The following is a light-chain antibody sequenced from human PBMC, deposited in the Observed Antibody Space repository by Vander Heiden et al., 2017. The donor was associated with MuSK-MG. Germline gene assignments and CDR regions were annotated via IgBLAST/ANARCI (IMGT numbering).Light chain of an antibody. V-gene: IGLV3-9*01. CDR3: QVWDASTVISVV. Sequence: SFELSQSLSISVALGQTANISWEGNKLGSKNVQWYQQKAGQAPVVVIFRDSTRPSGIPDRFSGTKSGDTATLTITSAQVGDEADYYCQVWDASTVISVVFGGGTKLTVL. J-gene: IGLJ2*01. CDR2: RDS. CDR1: KLGSKN.